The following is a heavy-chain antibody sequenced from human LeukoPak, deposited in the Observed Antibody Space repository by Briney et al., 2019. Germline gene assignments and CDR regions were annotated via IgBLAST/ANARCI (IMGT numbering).Heavy chain of an antibody. Sequence: ASVKVSCKASGYTFTGYYMHWVRQAPGRGLEWMEWINPNSGGTNYAQKFQGRVTMTRDTSISTAYMELSRLRSDDTAVYYCASGYYDFWSGYYYWGQGTLVTVSS. J-gene: IGHJ4*02. CDR3: ASGYYDFWSGYYY. CDR1: GYTFTGYY. CDR2: INPNSGGT. D-gene: IGHD3-3*01. V-gene: IGHV1-2*02.